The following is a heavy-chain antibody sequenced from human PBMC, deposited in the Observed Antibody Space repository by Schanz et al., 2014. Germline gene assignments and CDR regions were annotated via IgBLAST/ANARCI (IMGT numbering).Heavy chain of an antibody. V-gene: IGHV3-11*01. D-gene: IGHD3-3*01. Sequence: QMQLVESGGGLVKPGGSLRLSCAASGFSFSDSFMSWIRQTPEKGLEWIAFMSHSGGVIYYAESVRGRFFISRDNAKNSLYLQMKSLGVDDTAVCYCAREQTICGVRYTDAYDAWGRGTMVTVSS. CDR1: GFSFSDSF. CDR2: MSHSGGVI. CDR3: AREQTICGVRYTDAYDA. J-gene: IGHJ3*01.